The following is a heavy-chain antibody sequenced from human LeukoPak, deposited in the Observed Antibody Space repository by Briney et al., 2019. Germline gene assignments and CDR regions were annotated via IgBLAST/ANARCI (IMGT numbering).Heavy chain of an antibody. V-gene: IGHV1-2*02. CDR3: ARDARLSEIDP. CDR1: GYTFTDYY. CDR2: INPNSGGT. Sequence: ASVKVSCKASGYTFTDYYMHWVRQAPGQGLEWMGWINPNSGGTNYAQKFQGRVAMTRDTSTSTAYMDLSRLRSDDTAVYYCARDARLSEIDPWGQGTLVTVSS. J-gene: IGHJ5*02.